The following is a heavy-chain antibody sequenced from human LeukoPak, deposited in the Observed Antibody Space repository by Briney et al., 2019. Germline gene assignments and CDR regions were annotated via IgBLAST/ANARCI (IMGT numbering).Heavy chain of an antibody. CDR2: ISSSSYI. J-gene: IGHJ4*02. Sequence: GALRLSCAASGFTFSSYSMHWVRQAPGKGLEWVSSISSSSYIYYADSVKGRFTISRDNSKNTLYLQMNSLRAEDTAVYYCAKDLSPPMYYDILTGPHYYFDYWGQGTLVTVSS. CDR3: AKDLSPPMYYDILTGPHYYFDY. V-gene: IGHV3-21*04. CDR1: GFTFSSYS. D-gene: IGHD3-9*01.